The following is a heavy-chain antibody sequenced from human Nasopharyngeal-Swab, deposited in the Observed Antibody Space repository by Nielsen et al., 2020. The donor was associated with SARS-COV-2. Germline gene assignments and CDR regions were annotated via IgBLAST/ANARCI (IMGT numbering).Heavy chain of an antibody. Sequence: GGSLRFSCAASGFTFSSYSMNWVRQAPGKGLEWVSSISSSSSYIYYADSVKGRFTISRDNAKNSLYLQMNSLRAEDTAVYYCARDSRGSGAPPFDYWGQGTLVTVSS. V-gene: IGHV3-21*01. CDR2: ISSSSSYI. CDR1: GFTFSSYS. D-gene: IGHD3-10*01. CDR3: ARDSRGSGAPPFDY. J-gene: IGHJ4*02.